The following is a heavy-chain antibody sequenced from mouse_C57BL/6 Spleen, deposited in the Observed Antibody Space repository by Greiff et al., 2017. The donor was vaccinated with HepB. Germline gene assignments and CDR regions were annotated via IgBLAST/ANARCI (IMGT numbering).Heavy chain of an antibody. V-gene: IGHV1-69*01. CDR3: ARDYYGSRPYYYAMDY. CDR1: GYTFTSYW. D-gene: IGHD1-1*01. CDR2: IDPSDSYT. Sequence: VQLQQSGAELVMPGASVKLSCKASGYTFTSYWMHWVKQRPGQGLEWIGEIDPSDSYTNYNQKFKGKSTLTVDKSSSTAYMQLSSLTSEDSAVYYCARDYYGSRPYYYAMDYWGQGTSVTVSS. J-gene: IGHJ4*01.